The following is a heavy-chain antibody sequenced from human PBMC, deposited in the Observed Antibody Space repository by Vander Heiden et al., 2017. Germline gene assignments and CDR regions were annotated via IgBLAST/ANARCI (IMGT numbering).Heavy chain of an antibody. CDR3: AKLWTTDIEY. CDR1: GFTFSTYA. D-gene: IGHD1-1*01. Sequence: EVQLLESGGGLVQPGGSLRLSCAASGFTFSTYAMSWVRQAPGKGLEWVSRISGSGGSTDDADSVKGRFTISRDNSKNTLYLKMKSLRAEDTAVYDCAKLWTTDIEYWGHGTLVTVSS. V-gene: IGHV3-23*01. CDR2: ISGSGGST. J-gene: IGHJ4*01.